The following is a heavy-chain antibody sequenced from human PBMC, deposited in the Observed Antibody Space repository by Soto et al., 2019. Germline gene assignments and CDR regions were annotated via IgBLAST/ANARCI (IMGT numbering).Heavy chain of an antibody. CDR3: ARQASGYYYGWFDP. Sequence: QLLLQESGPGLVKPSETLSLTCTVSGGSILDSTYYWAWIRQPPGKGLEWIGTIFYSGGTFYTPSLXXXFXXSVDTSNNQFSLKLSPVTAADTAVYYCARQASGYYYGWFDPWGQGTLVTVSS. V-gene: IGHV4-39*01. J-gene: IGHJ5*02. CDR1: GGSILDSTYY. CDR2: IFYSGGT. D-gene: IGHD3-22*01.